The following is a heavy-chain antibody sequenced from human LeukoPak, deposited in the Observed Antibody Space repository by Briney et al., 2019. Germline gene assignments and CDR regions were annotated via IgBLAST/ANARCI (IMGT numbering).Heavy chain of an antibody. J-gene: IGHJ5*02. V-gene: IGHV5-51*01. D-gene: IGHD5-18*01. Sequence: GESLKISWKGSGYSFTSYWIGWVRQMPGKGLEWMGIIYPSDSDTRYSPSFEGQVTMSADKSISTAYLQWSSLEASDTAMYYCARLTYTPSGFDPWGQGTLVTVSS. CDR2: IYPSDSDT. CDR1: GYSFTSYW. CDR3: ARLTYTPSGFDP.